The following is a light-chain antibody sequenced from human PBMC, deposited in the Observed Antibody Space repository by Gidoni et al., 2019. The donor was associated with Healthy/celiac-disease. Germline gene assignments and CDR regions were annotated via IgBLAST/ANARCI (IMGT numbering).Light chain of an antibody. CDR1: QSISSY. V-gene: IGKV1-39*01. CDR3: QQSYSTPRT. CDR2: AAS. J-gene: IGKJ5*01. Sequence: DIQMTQSPSSLSASVGDRVTITSRASQSISSYLNWYQQKPGNAPKLLIYAASSLQSGVPARFSGSGSGTDFTLTISSLQPEDFATYYCQQSYSTPRTFGQGTRLEIK.